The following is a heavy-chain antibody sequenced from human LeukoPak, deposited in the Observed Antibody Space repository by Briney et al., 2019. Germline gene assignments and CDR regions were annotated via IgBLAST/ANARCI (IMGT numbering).Heavy chain of an antibody. CDR1: GGSFSGYY. CDR3: ARTGSGRDYYGMDV. V-gene: IGHV4-34*11. D-gene: IGHD5-12*01. Sequence: SETLSLTCAVYGGSFSGYYWSWIRQAPGKGLEWIGYIYYSGSTDYNPSLESRVTISIDTSKNHFSLNLTAVTAADTAIYYCARTGSGRDYYGMDVWGQGTSVTVSS. J-gene: IGHJ6*02. CDR2: IYYSGST.